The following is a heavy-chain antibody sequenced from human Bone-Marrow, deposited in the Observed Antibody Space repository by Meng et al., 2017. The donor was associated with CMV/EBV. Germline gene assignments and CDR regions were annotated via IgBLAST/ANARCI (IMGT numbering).Heavy chain of an antibody. D-gene: IGHD3-22*01. J-gene: IGHJ6*02. CDR2: IFSNDEK. V-gene: IGHV2-26*01. CDR3: ARIHSSGYYYYHYYGMDV. Sequence: SGPTLVKPTETLTLTCTVSGFSLSNARMGVSWIRQPPGKALEWLAHIFSNDEKSYSTSLKSRLTISKDTSKSQVVLTMTNMDPVDTATYYCARIHSSGYYYYHYYGMDVWGQGTTVTVSS. CDR1: GFSLSNARMG.